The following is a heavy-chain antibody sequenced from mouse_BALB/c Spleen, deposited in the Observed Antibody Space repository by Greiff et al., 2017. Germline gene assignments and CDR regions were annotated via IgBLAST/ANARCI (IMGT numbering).Heavy chain of an antibody. CDR2: ISSGGGNT. CDR3: ARGDNRYYFDY. V-gene: IGHV5-9*03. J-gene: IGHJ2*01. D-gene: IGHD1-3*01. Sequence: EVQGVESGGGLVKPGGSLKLSCAASGFTFSSYTMSWVRQTPEKRLEWVATISSGGGNTYYPDSVKGRFTISRDNAKNNLYLQMSSLRSEDTALYYCARGDNRYYFDYWGQGTTLTVSS. CDR1: GFTFSSYT.